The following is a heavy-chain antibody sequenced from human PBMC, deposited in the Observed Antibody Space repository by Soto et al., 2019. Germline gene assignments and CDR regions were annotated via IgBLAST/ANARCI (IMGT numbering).Heavy chain of an antibody. CDR3: ATTKYGGKDY. CDR2: IWYDGSNK. CDR1: GFTFNTYG. V-gene: IGHV3-33*01. Sequence: QVQLVESGGGVVQPGRSLRLSCAASGFTFNTYGMHWVRQAPGKGLEWVALIWYDGSNKYYADSVKGRFTVSRDNSKNTLYLQMNSLRAEDTAVYYCATTKYGGKDYWGQGTLVTVSS. J-gene: IGHJ4*02. D-gene: IGHD2-15*01.